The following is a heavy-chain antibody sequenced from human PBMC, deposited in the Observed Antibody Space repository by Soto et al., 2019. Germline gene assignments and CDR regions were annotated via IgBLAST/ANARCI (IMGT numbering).Heavy chain of an antibody. CDR2: ISYDGSNK. CDR3: ARGGPMIYSSGWYISLDY. Sequence: QVQLVESGGGVVQPGRSLRLSCAASGFTFSSYAMHWGRQAPGKGLEWVAVISYDGSNKYYADSVKGRFTISRDNSKNTLYRQMNSLRAEDTAVYYCARGGPMIYSSGWYISLDYWGQGTLVTVSS. V-gene: IGHV3-30-3*01. CDR1: GFTFSSYA. J-gene: IGHJ4*02. D-gene: IGHD6-19*01.